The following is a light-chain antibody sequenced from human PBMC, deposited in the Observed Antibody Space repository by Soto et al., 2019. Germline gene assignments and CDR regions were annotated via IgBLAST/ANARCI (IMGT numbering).Light chain of an antibody. CDR1: QSVSSSY. Sequence: EIVLTQSPGTLSLSPGERATLSCRASQSVSSSYLAWYQQKPGQAPRLLIYGASSRATGIPDRFSGSGSGTDFTLTISRLEPEDFAVYYCQSDGSLVLTFGGGTKVEIK. J-gene: IGKJ4*01. CDR2: GAS. V-gene: IGKV3-20*01. CDR3: QSDGSLVLT.